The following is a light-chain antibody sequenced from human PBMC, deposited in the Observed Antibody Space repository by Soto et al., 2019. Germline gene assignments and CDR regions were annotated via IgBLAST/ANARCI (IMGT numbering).Light chain of an antibody. Sequence: DIQMTQSPSTLSASVGDRVTITCRASQSINSWLAWYQQKPGKAPKVLIYKASTLESGVPSRFSGSGSGTEFTLTISSLQPDDFATYYCQQYNSLWTFGQGTKVEIK. CDR2: KAS. J-gene: IGKJ1*01. V-gene: IGKV1-5*03. CDR1: QSINSW. CDR3: QQYNSLWT.